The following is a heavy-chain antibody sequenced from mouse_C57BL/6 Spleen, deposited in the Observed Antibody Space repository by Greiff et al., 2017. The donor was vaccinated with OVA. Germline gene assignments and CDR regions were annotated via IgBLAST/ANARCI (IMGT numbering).Heavy chain of an antibody. CDR3: ARPYYCGSSYVDWYFDV. V-gene: IGHV1-82*01. Sequence: QVQLQQSGPELVKPGASVKISCKASGYAFSSSWMNWVKQRPGKGLEWIGRIYPGDGDTNYNGKFKGKATLTADKSSSTAYMQLSSLTSEDSAVYCCARPYYCGSSYVDWYFDVWGTGTTVTVSS. J-gene: IGHJ1*03. D-gene: IGHD1-1*01. CDR2: IYPGDGDT. CDR1: GYAFSSSW.